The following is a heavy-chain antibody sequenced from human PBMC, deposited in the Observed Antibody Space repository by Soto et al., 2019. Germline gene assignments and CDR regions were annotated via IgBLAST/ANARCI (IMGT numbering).Heavy chain of an antibody. CDR1: GFTFSSYG. D-gene: IGHD2-2*01. CDR3: ASSKGYCSRTSCYQLGYPRFDP. V-gene: IGHV3-30*03. Sequence: QVQLVESGGGVVQPGRSLRLSCAASGFTFSSYGMHWVRQAPGKGLEWVAVISYDGSNKYYADSVKGRFTISRDNSKNTLYLQMNSLRAEDTAVYYCASSKGYCSRTSCYQLGYPRFDPWGQGTLVTVSS. CDR2: ISYDGSNK. J-gene: IGHJ5*02.